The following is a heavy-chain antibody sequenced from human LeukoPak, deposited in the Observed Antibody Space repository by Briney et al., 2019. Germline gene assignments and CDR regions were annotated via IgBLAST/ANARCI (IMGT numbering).Heavy chain of an antibody. CDR3: AGNYYDSSGGFDP. D-gene: IGHD3-22*01. CDR1: GGSFNGYY. Sequence: SETLSLTCVVYGGSFNGYYWSWIRQPPGKGLEWIGEINHSGSTNYNPSLKSRVTISVDTSKNQFSLKLSSVTAADTAVYYCAGNYYDSSGGFDPWGQGTLVTVSS. V-gene: IGHV4-34*01. CDR2: INHSGST. J-gene: IGHJ5*02.